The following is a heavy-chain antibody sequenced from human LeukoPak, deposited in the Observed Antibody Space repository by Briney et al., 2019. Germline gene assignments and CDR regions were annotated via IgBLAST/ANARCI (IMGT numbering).Heavy chain of an antibody. CDR1: GGSISSSSYY. CDR2: IYYSGST. CDR3: ARRPVIYCSSTSCYAGAFDI. J-gene: IGHJ3*02. D-gene: IGHD2-2*01. Sequence: SETLSLTCTVSGGSISSSSYYWGWIRQPPGKGLEWIGTIYYSGSTNYNPSLKSRVTISVDTSKNQFSLKLSSVTAADTAVYYCARRPVIYCSSTSCYAGAFDIWGQGTMVTVSS. V-gene: IGHV4-39*01.